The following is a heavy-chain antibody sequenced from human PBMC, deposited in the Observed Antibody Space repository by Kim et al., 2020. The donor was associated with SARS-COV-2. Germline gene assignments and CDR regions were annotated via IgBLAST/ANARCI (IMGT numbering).Heavy chain of an antibody. CDR1: GFTFSSYE. Sequence: GGSLRLSCAASGFTFSSYEMNWVRQAPGKGLEWVSYISSSGSTIYYADSVKGRFTISRDNAKNSLYLQMNSLRAEDTAVYYCARFPAASYYYYGMDVWGQGTTVTVSS. CDR2: ISSSGSTI. J-gene: IGHJ6*02. CDR3: ARFPAASYYYYGMDV. D-gene: IGHD2-2*01. V-gene: IGHV3-48*03.